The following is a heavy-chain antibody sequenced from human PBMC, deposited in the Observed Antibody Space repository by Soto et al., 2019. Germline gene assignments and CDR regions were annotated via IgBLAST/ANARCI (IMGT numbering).Heavy chain of an antibody. Sequence: GGSLRLSCAASGFTFSSYSMNWVRQAPGKGLEWVSYISDSSSTIYYADSVKGRFTISRDNAKNSLYLQMNSLRDEDTAVYYCARSITMIVVVTPPGFDYWGQGTLVTVSS. J-gene: IGHJ4*02. V-gene: IGHV3-48*02. CDR1: GFTFSSYS. D-gene: IGHD3-22*01. CDR3: ARSITMIVVVTPPGFDY. CDR2: ISDSSSTI.